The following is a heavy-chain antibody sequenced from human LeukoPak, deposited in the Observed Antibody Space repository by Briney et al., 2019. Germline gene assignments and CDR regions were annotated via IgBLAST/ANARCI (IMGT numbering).Heavy chain of an antibody. V-gene: IGHV4-59*01. Sequence: SETLSLTCTVSGGSISSYYWSWIRQPPGKGLEWIGYIYYSGSTNYNPSLKSRVTISVDTSKNQFSLKLSSVTAADTAVYYCARAGYSNQSPALDPWGQGTLVTVSS. CDR1: GGSISSYY. CDR3: ARAGYSNQSPALDP. J-gene: IGHJ5*02. D-gene: IGHD6-13*01. CDR2: IYYSGST.